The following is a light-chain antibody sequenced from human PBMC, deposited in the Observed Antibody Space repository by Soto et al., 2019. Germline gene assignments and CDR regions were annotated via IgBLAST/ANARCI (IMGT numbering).Light chain of an antibody. CDR2: AAS. CDR1: QGISSY. CDR3: QQLNSYPIT. Sequence: DIQLTQSPSFLSASLGYRVTITCRASQGISSYLAWYQQKPGKAPKLLIYAASTLQSGVPSRFSGSGSGTEFTLTISRLQPEDFATYYCQQLNSYPITFGQGTRLEIK. V-gene: IGKV1-9*01. J-gene: IGKJ5*01.